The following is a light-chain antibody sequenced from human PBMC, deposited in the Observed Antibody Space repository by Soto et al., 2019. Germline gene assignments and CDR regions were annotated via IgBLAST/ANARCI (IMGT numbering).Light chain of an antibody. CDR3: QQYGSAPPNT. CDR1: QSVTTTY. Sequence: EMVLPQSPGTLSLSPGEIASLSGRATQSVTTTYLAWYQQKPGQAPRLLIYGASIRATGIPDRFSGSGSGTDFTLTISRLEPEDFAVYYCQQYGSAPPNTFGQGTKLESK. V-gene: IGKV3-20*01. J-gene: IGKJ2*01. CDR2: GAS.